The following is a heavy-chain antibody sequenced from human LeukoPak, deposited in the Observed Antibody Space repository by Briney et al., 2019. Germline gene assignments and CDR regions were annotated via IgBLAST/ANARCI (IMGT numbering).Heavy chain of an antibody. D-gene: IGHD2-15*01. CDR2: INPNSGGT. CDR1: GYTFTAYY. V-gene: IGHV1-2*02. J-gene: IGHJ5*02. Sequence: GASVKVSCKASGYTFTAYYFHWVRQAPGQGLEYMGWINPNSGGTNYAQKFQGRVTMTRDTSISTAYMELSRLRSDDAAVYYCARGNEGYCSGGSCYVGAWFDPWGQGTRVTVSS. CDR3: ARGNEGYCSGGSCYVGAWFDP.